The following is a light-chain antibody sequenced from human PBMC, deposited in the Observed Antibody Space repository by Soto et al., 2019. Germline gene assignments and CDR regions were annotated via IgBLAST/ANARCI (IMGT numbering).Light chain of an antibody. CDR2: VAS. J-gene: IGKJ4*01. CDR1: QGISSY. V-gene: IGKV1-9*01. CDR3: QQVNTCPLT. Sequence: DIQLTQSPSFLSASVGNRVTITCRASQGISSYLAWYQQKPGKAPKLLIYVASTLQSGVSPRFSGSGSGTEFTLTLSSLKPAYFATYYCQQVNTCPLTFGWGTKVEIQ.